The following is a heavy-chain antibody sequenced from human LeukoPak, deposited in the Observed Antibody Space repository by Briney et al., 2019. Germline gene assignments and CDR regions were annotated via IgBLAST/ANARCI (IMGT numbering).Heavy chain of an antibody. J-gene: IGHJ4*02. CDR3: ARAFGSGSQVINYFDF. Sequence: PGGSLRLSCAASGFTFITYWIHWVRQAPGKGLVWVSSINSDGSTTTYADSVKGRFTISRDNAKNMVYLQMNSLRAEDTAVYYCARAFGSGSQVINYFDFWGQGTLVTVSS. CDR1: GFTFITYW. CDR2: INSDGSTT. D-gene: IGHD3-10*01. V-gene: IGHV3-74*01.